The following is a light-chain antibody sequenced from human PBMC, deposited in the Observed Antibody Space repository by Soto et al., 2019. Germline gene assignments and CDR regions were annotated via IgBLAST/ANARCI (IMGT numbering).Light chain of an antibody. CDR3: QQSYSTPVT. J-gene: IGKJ1*01. CDR2: AAS. CDR1: QDIRSA. Sequence: DIQLTRSPSSLSASVVDFVTITCRATQDIRSALGWYQQKPGKVPKLLIYAASTLQSGVPSRFSGSGSGTDFTLTISSLQPEDFATYYCQQSYSTPVTFGQGTKVDIK. V-gene: IGKV1-39*01.